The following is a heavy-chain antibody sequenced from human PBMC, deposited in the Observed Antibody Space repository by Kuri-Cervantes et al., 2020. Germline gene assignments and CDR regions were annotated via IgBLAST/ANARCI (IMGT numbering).Heavy chain of an antibody. CDR3: ARDHYGSGTHFDY. V-gene: IGHV3-30*03. D-gene: IGHD3-10*01. CDR1: GFTFSSYG. Sequence: GESLKISCAASGFTFSSYGMHWVRQAPGKGLEWVAVISYDGSNKYYADSVKGRFTISRDNSKNTLYLQMNSLRAEDTAVYYCARDHYGSGTHFDYWGQGTLVTVSS. J-gene: IGHJ4*02. CDR2: ISYDGSNK.